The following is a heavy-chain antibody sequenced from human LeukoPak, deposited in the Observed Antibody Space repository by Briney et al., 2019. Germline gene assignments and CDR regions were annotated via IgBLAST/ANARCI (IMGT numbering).Heavy chain of an antibody. J-gene: IGHJ4*02. CDR3: ARDLGEWSYYFDY. Sequence: GASVKVSCKASGYTFTGYYMHWVRQAPGQGLEWMGRINPSSGGTNYAQKFQGRVTMTRDTSISTAYMELSRLRSDDTAVYYCARDLGEWSYYFDYWGQGTLVTVSS. CDR2: INPSSGGT. CDR1: GYTFTGYY. D-gene: IGHD3-16*01. V-gene: IGHV1-2*06.